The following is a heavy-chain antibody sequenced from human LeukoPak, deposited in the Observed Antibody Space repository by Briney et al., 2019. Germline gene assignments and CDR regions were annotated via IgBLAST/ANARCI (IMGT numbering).Heavy chain of an antibody. D-gene: IGHD2-2*01. J-gene: IGHJ4*02. Sequence: GGSLRLSCAASGLTFSSYAMSWVRQAPGKGLEWVSAISGSGGSTYYADSVKGRFTISRDNSKNTPYLQMNSLRAEDTAVYYCAKDLGGDCSSTSCLLSDPFDYWGQGTLVTVSS. CDR1: GLTFSSYA. CDR2: ISGSGGST. CDR3: AKDLGGDCSSTSCLLSDPFDY. V-gene: IGHV3-23*01.